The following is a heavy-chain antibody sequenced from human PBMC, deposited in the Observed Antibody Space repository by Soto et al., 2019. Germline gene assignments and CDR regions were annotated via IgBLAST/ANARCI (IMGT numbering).Heavy chain of an antibody. D-gene: IGHD2-21*01. J-gene: IGHJ4*02. CDR1: GGTFNTYT. CDR2: FIPILDMA. Sequence: VQVVQSGAEVKKPESSVKGSCKPSGGTFNTYTVNWVRLAPVHGLEWMGRFIPILDMANYAQKFQDRVTITADRSTFTAYMELNSLTSDDTAVYYCAITYCRDNSCPRDFDFWGPGTRVTVSS. V-gene: IGHV1-69*02. CDR3: AITYCRDNSCPRDFDF.